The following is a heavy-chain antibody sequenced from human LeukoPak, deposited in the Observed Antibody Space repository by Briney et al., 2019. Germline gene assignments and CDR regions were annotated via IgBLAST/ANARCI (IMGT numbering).Heavy chain of an antibody. CDR2: IYYSGST. J-gene: IGHJ3*02. V-gene: IGHV4-39*01. CDR1: GGSISSSSYY. CDR3: ARIRWGSYAFDI. D-gene: IGHD7-27*01. Sequence: IPSETLSLTCTVSGGSISSSSYYWGWIRQPPGKGLEWIGSIYYSGSTYYNPSLKSRVTISVDTSKNQFSLKLSSVTAADTAVYYCARIRWGSYAFDIWVQGTMVTVSS.